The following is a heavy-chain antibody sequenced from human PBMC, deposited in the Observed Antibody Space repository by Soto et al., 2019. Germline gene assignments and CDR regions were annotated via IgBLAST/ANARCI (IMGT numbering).Heavy chain of an antibody. Sequence: SETLSLTCAVSGDSISSCDYWGWIRQPPGKGLEWIGSIYHSGSTYYNPSLESRVTISVDTSKNQFSLKLSSVTAADTAVYYCASVTYSGSYCGGLDYWGQGTLVTVSS. CDR1: GDSISSCDY. CDR3: ASVTYSGSYCGGLDY. V-gene: IGHV4-38-2*01. J-gene: IGHJ4*02. CDR2: IYHSGST. D-gene: IGHD1-26*01.